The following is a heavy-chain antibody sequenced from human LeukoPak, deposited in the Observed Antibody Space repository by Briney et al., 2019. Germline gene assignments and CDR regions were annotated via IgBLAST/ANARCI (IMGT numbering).Heavy chain of an antibody. CDR2: ISPSGGST. CDR1: GYTFTGYW. J-gene: IGHJ5*02. CDR3: ARDNSVRDEAWWFNP. V-gene: IGHV1-46*01. Sequence: VASVKVSCTAFGYTFTGYWMHWVRQAPGQGPEWMGVISPSGGSTINAQKFKGRVTLTRDMSTSTDYLELSSLRSEDTAVYYCARDNSVRDEAWWFNPWGQGTLVTVSS. D-gene: IGHD5-24*01.